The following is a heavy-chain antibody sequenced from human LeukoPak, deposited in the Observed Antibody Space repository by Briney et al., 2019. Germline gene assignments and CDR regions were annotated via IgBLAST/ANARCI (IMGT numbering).Heavy chain of an antibody. J-gene: IGHJ4*02. CDR2: IWYDGSNK. CDR3: ARDGSSGWYWVDY. D-gene: IGHD6-19*01. CDR1: GFTFSSDG. Sequence: GGSPRLACAATGFTFSSDGMHRARQAPGKGLERVAVIWYDGSNKYYADSVKGRFTISRDNSKNTLYLQMNSLRAEDTAVYYCARDGSSGWYWVDYWGQGTLVTVSS. V-gene: IGHV3-33*01.